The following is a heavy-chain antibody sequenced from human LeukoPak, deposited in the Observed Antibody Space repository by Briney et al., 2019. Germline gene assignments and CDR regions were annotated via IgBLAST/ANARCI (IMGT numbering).Heavy chain of an antibody. CDR2: FSAHNGNT. CDR3: ARAPAIAADGTSYGMDV. J-gene: IGHJ6*02. CDR1: GYTFTSYG. Sequence: ASVKVSCKASGYTFTSYGISWVRQAPGQGLEWMGWFSAHNGNTNYAQKLQGRVTMTTDTSTSTADMELRSLRSDDTAVYYCARAPAIAADGTSYGMDVWGQGTTVTVSS. D-gene: IGHD6-13*01. V-gene: IGHV1-18*01.